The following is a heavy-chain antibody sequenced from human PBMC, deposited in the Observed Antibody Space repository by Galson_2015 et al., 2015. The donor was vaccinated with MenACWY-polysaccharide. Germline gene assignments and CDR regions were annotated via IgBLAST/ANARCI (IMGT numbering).Heavy chain of an antibody. D-gene: IGHD2-2*01. CDR1: GFNFRSHR. Sequence: SLRLSCAASGFNFRSHRMAWVRQAPGRGLEWVATISEDGSKTYYVDSVKGRFTISRDNAENSVFLQMNGLRDEDTALYYCARDPDTSSKVDYWGQGTLVTGSS. V-gene: IGHV3-7*01. CDR2: ISEDGSKT. CDR3: ARDPDTSSKVDY. J-gene: IGHJ4*02.